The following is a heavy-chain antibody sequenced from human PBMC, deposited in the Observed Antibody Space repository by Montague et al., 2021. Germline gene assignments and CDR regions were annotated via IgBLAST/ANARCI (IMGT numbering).Heavy chain of an antibody. CDR3: ARERDRYYYVDI. CDR2: VSHGGRT. Sequence: SETLSLTCTVSRSLINSDYYWGWIRQPPGKGLEWMGSVSHGGRTYYNPSLESRVTISVDTSNNHFSLKLSSVTAADTAMYYCARERDRYYYVDIWGKGTTITVSS. CDR1: RSLINSDYY. J-gene: IGHJ6*03. V-gene: IGHV4-38-2*02.